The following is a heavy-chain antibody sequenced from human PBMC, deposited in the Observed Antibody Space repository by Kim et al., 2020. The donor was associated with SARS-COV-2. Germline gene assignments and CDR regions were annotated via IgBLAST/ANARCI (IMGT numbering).Heavy chain of an antibody. CDR1: GYTLTELS. CDR3: ATPARYYYDSSGYSPPFDY. Sequence: ASVKVSCKVSGYTLTELSMHWVRQAPGKGLEWMGGFDPEDGETIYAQKFQGRVTMTEDTSTDTAYMELSSLRPEDTAVYYCATPARYYYDSSGYSPPFDYWGQGTLVTVSS. D-gene: IGHD3-22*01. V-gene: IGHV1-24*01. J-gene: IGHJ4*02. CDR2: FDPEDGET.